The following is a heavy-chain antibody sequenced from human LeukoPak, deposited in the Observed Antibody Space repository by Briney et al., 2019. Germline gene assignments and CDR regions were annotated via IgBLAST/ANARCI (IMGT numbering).Heavy chain of an antibody. J-gene: IGHJ4*02. V-gene: IGHV3-23*01. Sequence: PGESLRLSCAASGFTFNSYAMYWARQAPGKGLEWVSGIFGSGGSAHYADSVKGRFTISRDNSKNTVYLQMDSLRVEDTAVYYCGKTTTGYSSGRYPGWPVDYWGQGTLVTVSS. D-gene: IGHD6-19*01. CDR3: GKTTTGYSSGRYPGWPVDY. CDR2: IFGSGGSA. CDR1: GFTFNSYA.